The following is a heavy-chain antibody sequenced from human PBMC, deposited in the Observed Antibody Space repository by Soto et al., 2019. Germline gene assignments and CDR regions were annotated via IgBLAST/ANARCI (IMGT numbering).Heavy chain of an antibody. CDR3: PRVGGYSGYDNNWFDR. Sequence: SQTLSLTCVISGDSVSSNSAAWNWIRQSPSRGLEWLGRTYYRSKWYNDYAVSVKSRITINPDTSKNQFSLQLNSVTPEDTAVYYCPRVGGYSGYDNNWFDRWGQGTLVTVSS. D-gene: IGHD5-12*01. V-gene: IGHV6-1*01. CDR1: GDSVSSNSAA. CDR2: TYYRSKWYN. J-gene: IGHJ5*02.